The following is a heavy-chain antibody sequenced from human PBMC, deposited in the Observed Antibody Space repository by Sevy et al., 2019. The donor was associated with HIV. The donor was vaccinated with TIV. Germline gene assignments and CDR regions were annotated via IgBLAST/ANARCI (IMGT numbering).Heavy chain of an antibody. CDR3: ARDGGCSSTSCLLYFDY. CDR1: EFTLSGNA. Sequence: GGSLRLSCAVSEFTLSGNAMIWVRQAPGKGLEWVSGISGTAGNTYYADSVKGRFTIFRDNSKSTLYLQMNSLRAEDTAVYYCARDGGCSSTSCLLYFDYWGQGTPVTVSS. J-gene: IGHJ4*02. V-gene: IGHV3-23*01. D-gene: IGHD2-2*01. CDR2: ISGTAGNT.